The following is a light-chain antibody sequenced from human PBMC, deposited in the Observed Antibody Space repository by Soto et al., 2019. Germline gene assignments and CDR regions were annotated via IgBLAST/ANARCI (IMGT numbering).Light chain of an antibody. Sequence: SVLTQPASVSGSPVQSISISCTGTSSDVGAYNYVSLYQQHPGIAPKPIIYYVSKRPSGVSSRFSCSKSGNTASLTISWIPDEDEADYYCSSYTRSSTRHVLGTGPKVNVL. CDR1: SSDVGAYNY. J-gene: IGLJ1*01. V-gene: IGLV2-14*01. CDR2: YVS. CDR3: SSYTRSSTRHV.